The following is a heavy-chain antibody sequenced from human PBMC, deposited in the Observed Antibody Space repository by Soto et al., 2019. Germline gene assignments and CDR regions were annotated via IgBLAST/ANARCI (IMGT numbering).Heavy chain of an antibody. D-gene: IGHD3-22*01. CDR1: GFTFSSYA. V-gene: IGHV3-30-3*01. Sequence: GGSLRLSCAASGFTFSSYAMHWVRQAPGKGLEWVAVISYDGSNKYCADSVKGRFTISRDNSKNTLYLQMNSLRAEDTAVYYCARDPGYYYDNSGLYGMDVWGQGTTVTVSS. CDR2: ISYDGSNK. J-gene: IGHJ6*02. CDR3: ARDPGYYYDNSGLYGMDV.